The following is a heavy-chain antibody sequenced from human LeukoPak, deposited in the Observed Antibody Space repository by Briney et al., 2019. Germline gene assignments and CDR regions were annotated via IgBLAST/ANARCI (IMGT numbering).Heavy chain of an antibody. V-gene: IGHV3-30*04. CDR2: ISYDGSNK. CDR1: GFTFSSYA. D-gene: IGHD5-18*01. J-gene: IGHJ4*02. CDR3: ARQHMDTAMVISDY. Sequence: PGRSLSLSCAASGFTFSSYAMHWVRQAPGKGLEWVAVISYDGSNKYYADSVKGRFTISRDNSKNTLYLQMNSLRAEDTAVYYCARQHMDTAMVISDYWGQGTLVTVSS.